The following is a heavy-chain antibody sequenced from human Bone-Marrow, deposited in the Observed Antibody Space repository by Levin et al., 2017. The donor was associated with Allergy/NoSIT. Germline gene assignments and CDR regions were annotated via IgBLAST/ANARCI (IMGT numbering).Heavy chain of an antibody. CDR2: ITGSGANV. CDR3: ARRLAGAGVDS. V-gene: IGHV3-23*01. Sequence: GGSLRLSCAASGFTFKNYAMNWVRQAPGKGLEWVSTITGSGANVYYAASVRGRFTISRDNSKDTLFLQMSSLRVDDTAMYYCARRLAGAGVDSWGQGTLVTVSS. J-gene: IGHJ4*02. CDR1: GFTFKNYA. D-gene: IGHD6-13*01.